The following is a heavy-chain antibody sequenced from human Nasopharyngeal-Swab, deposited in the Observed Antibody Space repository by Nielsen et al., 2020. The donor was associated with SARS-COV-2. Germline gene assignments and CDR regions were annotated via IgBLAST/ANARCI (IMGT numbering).Heavy chain of an antibody. Sequence: GESLKISCAASGFIFRNYAMGWVRQAPGRGLAWVSIVNSDGSTAYYADSVKGRFTISRDNSKNTLYLQMNRLRFEDAAVYYCVKDLVGGSSGRYFDLWGRGTLVTLSS. CDR3: VKDLVGGSSGRYFDL. J-gene: IGHJ2*01. CDR1: GFIFRNYA. V-gene: IGHV3-23*03. D-gene: IGHD3-22*01. CDR2: VNSDGSTA.